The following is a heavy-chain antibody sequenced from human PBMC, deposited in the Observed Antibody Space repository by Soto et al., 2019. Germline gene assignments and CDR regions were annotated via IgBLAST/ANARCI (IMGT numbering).Heavy chain of an antibody. CDR3: ATGGIYYEA. V-gene: IGHV3-48*04. Sequence: EVQLVESGGGLVQPGGSLRLSCAASGFTFDDYSMNWVRQAPGKGLEWVSYISTSGSPAYYADSVKGRFTISTDNAKKSLYLQMDSLRAEDTGVYYCATGGIYYEAWGQGTLVTVSS. J-gene: IGHJ5*02. CDR2: ISTSGSPA. D-gene: IGHD1-26*01. CDR1: GFTFDDYS.